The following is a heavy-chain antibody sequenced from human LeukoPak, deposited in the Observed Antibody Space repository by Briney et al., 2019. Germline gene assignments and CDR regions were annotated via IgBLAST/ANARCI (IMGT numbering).Heavy chain of an antibody. J-gene: IGHJ4*02. CDR1: GGSFNDYY. D-gene: IGHD6-13*01. Sequence: PSETLSLTCAVYGGSFNDYYWTWIRQPPGEGLEWIGEINHSGSTNYNPSLKSRVTISIDTSKNQFSLKLSSVTAADTAVYYCARGRTGYGSSWYVYWGQGTLLTVSS. CDR2: INHSGST. V-gene: IGHV4-34*01. CDR3: ARGRTGYGSSWYVY.